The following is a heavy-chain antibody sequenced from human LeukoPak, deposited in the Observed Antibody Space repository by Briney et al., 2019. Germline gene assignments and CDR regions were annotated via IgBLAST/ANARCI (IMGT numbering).Heavy chain of an antibody. V-gene: IGHV1-18*04. CDR3: ARTGIWSDMEDWFDP. CDR1: GYTFTSYG. Sequence: ASVKVSCKASGYTFTSYGISWVRQAPGQGLEWMGWISAYSGNTNYAQKLQGRVTMTTDTSTSTAYMELRSLRSDDTAVYYCARTGIWSDMEDWFDPWGQGTLVTVSS. J-gene: IGHJ5*02. D-gene: IGHD3-3*01. CDR2: ISAYSGNT.